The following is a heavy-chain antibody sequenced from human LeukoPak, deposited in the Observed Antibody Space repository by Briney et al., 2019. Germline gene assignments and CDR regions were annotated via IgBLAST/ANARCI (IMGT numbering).Heavy chain of an antibody. CDR2: INPNSGGT. J-gene: IGHJ4*02. D-gene: IGHD3-22*01. Sequence: ASVKVSCKASGYTFTGYYMHWVRQAPGQGLEWMGWINPNSGGTNYAQKFQGRVTMTRDTSISTAYMELSRLRSEDTAVYYCASGGSYYDSSGYSALDYWGQGTLVTVSS. V-gene: IGHV1-2*02. CDR3: ASGGSYYDSSGYSALDY. CDR1: GYTFTGYY.